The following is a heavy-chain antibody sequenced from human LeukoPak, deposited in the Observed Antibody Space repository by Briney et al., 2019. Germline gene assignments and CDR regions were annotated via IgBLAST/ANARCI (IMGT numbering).Heavy chain of an antibody. CDR1: GFTFSSYA. J-gene: IGHJ4*02. CDR3: AKAPSIAVALYYFDY. V-gene: IGHV3-23*01. CDR2: ISGSGGST. D-gene: IGHD6-19*01. Sequence: PGGSLRLSCAASGFTFSSYAMSWVRQAPGKGLEWVSAISGSGGSTYYADSVKGRFTISRDNSKNTLYLQMNSLRAEDTAVYYCAKAPSIAVALYYFDYWGQGTLVTVSS.